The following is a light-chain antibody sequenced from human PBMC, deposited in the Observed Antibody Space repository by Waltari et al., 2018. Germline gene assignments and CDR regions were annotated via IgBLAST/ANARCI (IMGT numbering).Light chain of an antibody. CDR1: SSDVGAYTY. V-gene: IGLV2-14*01. Sequence: QSALTQPASVSGSPGQSITISCTGTSSDVGAYTYVSWYQQHPARAPKLMIYEVSKRPSGVSNRFSGSKSGNTASLTISGLQAEDEADYYCNSYTSSSTLVFGGGTKLTVL. CDR2: EVS. CDR3: NSYTSSSTLV. J-gene: IGLJ2*01.